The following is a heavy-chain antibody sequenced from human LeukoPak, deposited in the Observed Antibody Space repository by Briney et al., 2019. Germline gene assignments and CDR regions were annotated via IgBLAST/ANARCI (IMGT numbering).Heavy chain of an antibody. CDR1: GGFSFSSVW. V-gene: IGHV3-15*07. CDR3: GDYYQRGPYYP. D-gene: IGHD3-10*01. J-gene: IGHJ1*01. Sequence: GGSLRLSCTASGGFSFSSVWMNWVRQAPGGGLVWVGRILSKADGGTTDYAAPVKGRFAISRDDSKNILYLDMNSLKTEDTAVYYCGDYYQRGPYYPWGQGTLVTVST. CDR2: ILSKADGGTT.